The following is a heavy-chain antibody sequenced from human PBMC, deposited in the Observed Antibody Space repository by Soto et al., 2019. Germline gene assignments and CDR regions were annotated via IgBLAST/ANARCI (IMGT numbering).Heavy chain of an antibody. Sequence: EVQLVESGGGLVQPGGSLSLYCVGSGFMFDSFAMNWVRQAPGKGLEWVAYINGGSDSIYYAESVKGRFTISRDNARNSLSLQMNSLSDEDTAVYYCAKSGDSAGWGIDFWGQGTLVTVSS. CDR1: GFMFDSFA. CDR3: AKSGDSAGWGIDF. J-gene: IGHJ4*02. V-gene: IGHV3-48*02. CDR2: INGGSDSI. D-gene: IGHD6-19*01.